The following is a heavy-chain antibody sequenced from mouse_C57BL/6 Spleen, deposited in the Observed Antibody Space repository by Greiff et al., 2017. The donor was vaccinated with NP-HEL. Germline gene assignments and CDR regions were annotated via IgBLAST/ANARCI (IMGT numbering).Heavy chain of an antibody. CDR1: GYTFTSYW. D-gene: IGHD2-3*01. CDR2: IYPGSGST. V-gene: IGHV1-55*01. Sequence: VQLQQSGAELVKPGASVKMSCKASGYTFTSYWITWVKQRPGQGLEWIGDIYPGSGSTNYNEKFKSKATLTVDTSSSTAYMQLSSLTSEDSAGYYCARSYDGWFAYWGQGTLVTVSA. CDR3: ARSYDGWFAY. J-gene: IGHJ3*01.